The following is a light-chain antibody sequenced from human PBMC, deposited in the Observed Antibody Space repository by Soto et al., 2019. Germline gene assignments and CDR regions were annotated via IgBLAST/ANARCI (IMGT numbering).Light chain of an antibody. CDR1: QSVLYSSNSMNY. J-gene: IGKJ1*01. CDR2: WAS. CDR3: QQYYGNPLT. Sequence: DIVMTQSPDSLAVSLGESATINCKSSQSVLYSSNSMNYLAWYQQKPGRPPKLLIYWASTRESGVPDRFIGSGSGTDFTLTISSLQAEDVAVYYCQQYYGNPLTFXQGTKVDIK. V-gene: IGKV4-1*01.